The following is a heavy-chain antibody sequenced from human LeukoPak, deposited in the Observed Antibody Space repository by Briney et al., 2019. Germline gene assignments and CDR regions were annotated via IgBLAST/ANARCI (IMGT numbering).Heavy chain of an antibody. CDR3: ARHGASGSYLYYFDY. V-gene: IGHV4-59*08. J-gene: IGHJ4*02. CDR2: IHNSGRT. D-gene: IGHD1-26*01. Sequence: PSETLSLTCSVSGGSVSSYYWSWIRQSPGKGLEWIGYIHNSGRTNYNPSLKSRVTGFVDTSKNQVSLRLSSVTAADTAVYFCARHGASGSYLYYFDYWGQGTLVTVSS. CDR1: GGSVSSYY.